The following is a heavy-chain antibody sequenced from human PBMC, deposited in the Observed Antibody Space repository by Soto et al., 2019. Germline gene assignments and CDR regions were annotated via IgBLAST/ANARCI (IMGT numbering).Heavy chain of an antibody. CDR3: AKPIVVVNYGMDV. CDR1: GFTFSSYG. D-gene: IGHD3-22*01. CDR2: ISYDGSNK. V-gene: IGHV3-30*18. J-gene: IGHJ6*02. Sequence: QVQLVESGGGVVQPGRSLRLSCAASGFTFSSYGMHWVRQAPGKGLEWVAVISYDGSNKYYADSVKGRFTISRDNSKNTLYLQMNSLRAEDTAVYYCAKPIVVVNYGMDVWGQGTTVTVSS.